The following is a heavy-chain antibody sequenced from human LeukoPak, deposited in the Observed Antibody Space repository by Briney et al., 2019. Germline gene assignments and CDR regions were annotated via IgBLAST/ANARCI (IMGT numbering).Heavy chain of an antibody. Sequence: NPSETLSLTCTVSGGSISSSYWRWIRQPPGKGLGWIGYIYYIGSTNYNPSLKSRVTISVDTSKNQFSLKLSSVTAADTAVYYCARVWSRAPRPYYFDYWGQGTLVTVSS. CDR3: ARVWSRAPRPYYFDY. CDR1: GGSISSSY. J-gene: IGHJ4*02. CDR2: IYYIGST. V-gene: IGHV4-59*01. D-gene: IGHD3-16*01.